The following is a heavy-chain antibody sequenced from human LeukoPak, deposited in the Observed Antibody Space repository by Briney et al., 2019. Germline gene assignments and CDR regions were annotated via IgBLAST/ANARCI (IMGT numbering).Heavy chain of an antibody. J-gene: IGHJ4*02. D-gene: IGHD3-10*01. V-gene: IGHV3-30-3*01. Sequence: PGGTLRLSCADSGFTFSTYVMHWVRQAPGKGLEWVSVISYDGTIEFYADFVKGRFTISRDNSKNTLYLQMNSLRAEDTAVYYCARDYGSGSYFDFWGQGTLVTVSS. CDR2: ISYDGTIE. CDR3: ARDYGSGSYFDF. CDR1: GFTFSTYV.